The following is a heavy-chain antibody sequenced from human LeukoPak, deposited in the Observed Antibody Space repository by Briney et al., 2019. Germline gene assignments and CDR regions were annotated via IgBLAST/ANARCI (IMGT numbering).Heavy chain of an antibody. J-gene: IGHJ3*02. CDR1: GFTFDDYA. V-gene: IGHV3-9*01. Sequence: PGRSLRLSCAVSGFTFDDYAMHWVRQVPGKGLEWVSGINWNSDSIGYADSVKGRFTTSRDNAKNSLYLQMNSLRAEDTAVYYCARIPYSSSSGAFDIWGQGTMVTVSS. D-gene: IGHD6-13*01. CDR2: INWNSDSI. CDR3: ARIPYSSSSGAFDI.